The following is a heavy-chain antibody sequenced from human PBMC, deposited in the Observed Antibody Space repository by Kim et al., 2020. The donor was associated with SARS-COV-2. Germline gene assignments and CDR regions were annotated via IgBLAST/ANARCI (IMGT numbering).Heavy chain of an antibody. CDR1: GGSISSYY. CDR3: ARAPIVVVPAAIESPDAFDI. V-gene: IGHV4-59*08. Sequence: SETLSLTCTVSGGSISSYYWSWIRQPPGKGLEWIGYIYYSGSTNYNPSLKSRVTISVDTSKNQFSLKLSSVTAADTAVYYCARAPIVVVPAAIESPDAFDIWGQGTMVTVSS. D-gene: IGHD2-2*01. CDR2: IYYSGST. J-gene: IGHJ3*02.